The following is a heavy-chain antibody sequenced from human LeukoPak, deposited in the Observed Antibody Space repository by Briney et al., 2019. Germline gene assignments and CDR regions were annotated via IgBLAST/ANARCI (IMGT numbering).Heavy chain of an antibody. CDR3: ARLAVYVWGSHNFDY. CDR1: GFTVSSNY. Sequence: GGSLRLPCAASGFTVSSNYMSWVRQAPGKGLEWVSVIYSGGSTYYADSVKGRFTISRDNSKNTLYLQMNSLRAEDTAVYYCARLAVYVWGSHNFDYWGQGTLVTVSS. D-gene: IGHD3-16*01. V-gene: IGHV3-53*01. J-gene: IGHJ4*02. CDR2: IYSGGST.